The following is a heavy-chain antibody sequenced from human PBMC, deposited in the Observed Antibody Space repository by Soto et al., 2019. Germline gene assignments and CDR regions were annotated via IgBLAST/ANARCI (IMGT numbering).Heavy chain of an antibody. J-gene: IGHJ4*02. V-gene: IGHV5-51*01. CDR2: IYPGDSDT. CDR1: GYSFTSYW. Sequence: GESLKISCKGSGYSFTSYWIGWVRQMPGKGLEWMGIIYPGDSDTRYSPSFQGQVTISADNSKNTLYLQMNSLRAEDTAVYYCAKFSAQGYWGQGTLVTVSS. CDR3: AKFSAQGY.